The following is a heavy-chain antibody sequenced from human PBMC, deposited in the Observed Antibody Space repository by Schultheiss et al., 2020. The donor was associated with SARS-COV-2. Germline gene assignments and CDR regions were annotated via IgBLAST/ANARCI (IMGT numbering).Heavy chain of an antibody. CDR3: ARERTDWGSFDY. J-gene: IGHJ4*02. CDR1: GGSISSSSHY. Sequence: SQTLSLTCTVSGGSISSSSHYWGWIRQPPGKGLEWIGSIYTSGSTYYNPSLKSRVTISVDTSKNQFSLKLSSVTAADTAVYYCARERTDWGSFDYWGQGTLVTVSS. CDR2: IYTSGST. V-gene: IGHV4-39*07. D-gene: IGHD7-27*01.